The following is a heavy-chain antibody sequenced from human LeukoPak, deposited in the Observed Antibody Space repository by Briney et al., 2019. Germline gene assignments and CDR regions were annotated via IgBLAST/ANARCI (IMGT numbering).Heavy chain of an antibody. CDR3: ARGISKNDY. CDR2: ISDSGSTI. V-gene: IGHV3-11*04. Sequence: PGGSLRLSCAASGFTFSDYYVSWIRQAPGKGLEWVSYISDSGSTIKYADSVKGRFAISRDNAKNSVYLQMSSLRAEDTAVYYCARGISKNDYWGQGTLVTVSS. CDR1: GFTFSDYY. J-gene: IGHJ4*02.